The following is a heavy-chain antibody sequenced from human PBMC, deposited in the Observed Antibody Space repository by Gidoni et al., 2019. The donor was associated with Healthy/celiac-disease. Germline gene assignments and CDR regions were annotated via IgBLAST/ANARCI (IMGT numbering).Heavy chain of an antibody. CDR3: ARGRYYDSRGYPPYYFDY. V-gene: IGHV4-30-4*01. J-gene: IGHJ4*02. Sequence: QVQLQESGPGLVKPSQTLSLTCTVSGGSIRRGDYSWSWIRQPPGKGLEWTGYIYYSGATHYSPSLKSRVSISLDTSKNQFSLKLSSVTAADTALYFCARGRYYDSRGYPPYYFDYWGQGTLVTVSS. CDR1: GGSIRRGDYS. D-gene: IGHD3-22*01. CDR2: IYYSGAT.